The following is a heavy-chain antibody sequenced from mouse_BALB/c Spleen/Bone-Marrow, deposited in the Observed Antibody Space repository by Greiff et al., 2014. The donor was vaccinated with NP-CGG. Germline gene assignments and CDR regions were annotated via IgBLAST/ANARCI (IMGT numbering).Heavy chain of an antibody. J-gene: IGHJ1*01. CDR2: IYPGDGDT. CDR3: ARYYYGSSYEDCDV. V-gene: IGHV1-87*01. D-gene: IGHD1-1*01. CDR1: GYTFTSYW. Sequence: QVPLKQSGAELARPGASVKLSCKASGYTFTSYWMQWVKQRPGQGLEWIGAIYPGDGDTRYTQKFKGKATLTADKSSSTAYMQLSSLAADDAAVYYCARYYYGSSYEDCDVWGAGTTVTVSS.